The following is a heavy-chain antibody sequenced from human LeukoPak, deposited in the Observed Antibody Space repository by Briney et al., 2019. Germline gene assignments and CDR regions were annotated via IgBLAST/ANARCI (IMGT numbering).Heavy chain of an antibody. V-gene: IGHV5-51*01. CDR3: ARRPTTLPFDY. Sequence: GESLKISCKGSGYSFTTYWIGWVRQLPGKGLEWMGIIYPGDSDTRYSPSFQGQVTISADESITTAYLQWSSLKASDTAMYYCARRPTTLPFDYWGQGTLVTVSS. D-gene: IGHD5-12*01. CDR2: IYPGDSDT. J-gene: IGHJ4*02. CDR1: GYSFTTYW.